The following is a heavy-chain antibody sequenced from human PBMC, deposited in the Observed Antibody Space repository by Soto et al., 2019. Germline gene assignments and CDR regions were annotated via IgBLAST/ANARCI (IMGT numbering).Heavy chain of an antibody. Sequence: QLQLQESGPGLVKPSETLSLTCTVSGGSISSRGYYWGWIRQPPGKGLEWIGTIYYSGSNYYNPSLKGRVTISVDTSQNPFSLKLSSVSAADTAVYYCATSNWFDPGGQGTVVTVSS. CDR1: GGSISSRGYY. J-gene: IGHJ5*02. V-gene: IGHV4-39*01. CDR3: ATSNWFDP. CDR2: IYYSGSN.